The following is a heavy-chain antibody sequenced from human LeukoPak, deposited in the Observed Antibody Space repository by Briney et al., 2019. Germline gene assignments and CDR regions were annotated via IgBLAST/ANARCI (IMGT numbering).Heavy chain of an antibody. V-gene: IGHV4-59*01. CDR2: IYYSGST. J-gene: IGHJ4*02. CDR1: GGSITNYY. D-gene: IGHD6-6*01. CDR3: ARTPLRAAPFDY. Sequence: PSETLSLTCTVSGGSITNYYWSWIRQPPGKGLEWIGYIYYSGSTNYNPSLESRVTISVDTSKNQFSLKLSSVTAADTAVYYCARTPLRAAPFDYWGQGTLVTVSS.